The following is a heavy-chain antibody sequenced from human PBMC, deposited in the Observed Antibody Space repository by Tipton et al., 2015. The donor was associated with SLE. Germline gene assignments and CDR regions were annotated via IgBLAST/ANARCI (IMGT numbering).Heavy chain of an antibody. Sequence: TLSLTCTVSGGSISSSSYYWGWIRQPPGKGLEWIGSIYYSGSTYYNPSLKSRVTISVDTSKNQFSLKLSSVTAADTAVYYCARGLGGDHIDYWGQGTLVTVSS. J-gene: IGHJ4*02. V-gene: IGHV4-39*07. CDR2: IYYSGST. CDR1: GGSISSSSYY. CDR3: ARGLGGDHIDY. D-gene: IGHD2-21*01.